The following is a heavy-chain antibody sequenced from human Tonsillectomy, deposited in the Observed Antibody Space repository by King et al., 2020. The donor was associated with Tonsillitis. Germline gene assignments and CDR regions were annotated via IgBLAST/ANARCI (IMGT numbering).Heavy chain of an antibody. J-gene: IGHJ4*02. D-gene: IGHD6-13*01. Sequence: VQLVESGGGLVQPGGSLKLSCTASGFTFSGSAMHWVRQASGKGLEWVGRIRSKPHSYATAYAASVKGRFTISRDDSKNTLYLQMNNLKTEDTAAYYCTGPYSSSWYEDYFDYWGQGTLVTVSS. CDR1: GFTFSGSA. CDR3: TGPYSSSWYEDYFDY. CDR2: IRSKPHSYAT. V-gene: IGHV3-73*02.